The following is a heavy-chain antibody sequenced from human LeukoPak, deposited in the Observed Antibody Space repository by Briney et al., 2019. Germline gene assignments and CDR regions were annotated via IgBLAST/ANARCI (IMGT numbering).Heavy chain of an antibody. CDR3: ATDRGWRTSGYYLYYFEY. CDR1: GFIFTNYF. CDR2: IKHDGSEK. J-gene: IGHJ4*02. Sequence: GGSLRLSCAASGFIFTNYFMSWVRQAPGKGLEWVASIKHDGSEKYYVDSVRGRFTISRDNTMNSLYLKMSSLRAEDTAVYYCATDRGWRTSGYYLYYFEYWGQGTLVTYSS. D-gene: IGHD3-3*01. V-gene: IGHV3-7*01.